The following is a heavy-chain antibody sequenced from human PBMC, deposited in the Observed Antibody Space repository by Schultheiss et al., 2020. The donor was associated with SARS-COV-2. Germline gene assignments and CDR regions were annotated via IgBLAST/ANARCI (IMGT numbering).Heavy chain of an antibody. J-gene: IGHJ6*02. V-gene: IGHV4-34*01. Sequence: SETLSLTCAVYGGSFSGYYWSWIRQPPGKGLEWIGEINHSGSTNYNPSLKSRVTMSVDTSKNQFSLKLSSVTAADTAVYSCARPPGGSRGSRIFHYYYYVMDVWGQGTTVTVSS. CDR3: ARPPGGSRGSRIFHYYYYVMDV. D-gene: IGHD2-15*01. CDR1: GGSFSGYY. CDR2: INHSGST.